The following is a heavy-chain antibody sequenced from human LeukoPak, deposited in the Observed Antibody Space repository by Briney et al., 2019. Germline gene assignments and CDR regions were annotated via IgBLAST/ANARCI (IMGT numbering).Heavy chain of an antibody. CDR2: IYTSGST. J-gene: IGHJ4*02. V-gene: IGHV4-61*02. CDR3: ARSVRAYCGGDCYPLDY. Sequence: SQTLSLTCTVSGGSISSGSYYWSWIRQPAGKGLEWIGRIYTSGSTNYNPSPKSRVTISVDTSKNQFSLKLSSVTAADTAVYYCARSVRAYCGGDCYPLDYWGQGTLVTVSS. D-gene: IGHD2-21*01. CDR1: GGSISSGSYY.